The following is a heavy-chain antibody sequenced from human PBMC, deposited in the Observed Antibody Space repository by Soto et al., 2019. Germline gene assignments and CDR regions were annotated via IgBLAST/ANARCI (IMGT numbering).Heavy chain of an antibody. CDR2: INPNSGGT. CDR3: ARWGGELLHYYYYGMDV. D-gene: IGHD1-26*01. V-gene: IGHV1-2*04. Sequence: GASVKVSCKASGYTFTGYYMHWVRQAPGQGLEWMGWINPNSGGTNYAQKFQGWVTMTRDTSISTAYMELSRLRSDDTAVYYCARWGGELLHYYYYGMDVWGQGTTVTVSS. J-gene: IGHJ6*02. CDR1: GYTFTGYY.